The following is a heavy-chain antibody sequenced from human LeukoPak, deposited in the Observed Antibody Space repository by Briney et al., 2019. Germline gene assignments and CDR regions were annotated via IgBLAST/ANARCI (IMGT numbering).Heavy chain of an antibody. CDR3: SRGDSGSD. Sequence: PGGSLRLSCTASGFTFGDYGLTWVRQAPGKGLEWIGFIRGKSYGGTAEYAASAKDRFIISRDDSKSIAYLQMNSLNSEDTAVYFCSRGDSGSDWGQGTLVTVSS. J-gene: IGHJ4*02. D-gene: IGHD3-10*01. V-gene: IGHV3-49*04. CDR2: IRGKSYGGTA. CDR1: GFTFGDYG.